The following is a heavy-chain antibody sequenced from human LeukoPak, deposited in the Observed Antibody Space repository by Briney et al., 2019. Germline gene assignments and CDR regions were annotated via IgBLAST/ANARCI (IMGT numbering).Heavy chain of an antibody. CDR3: ARGRGTRIAVAGAGGAFDI. J-gene: IGHJ3*02. CDR1: GFTFSSYS. Sequence: GGSLRLSCAASGFTFSSYSMNWVRQAPGKGLEWVSSISSSSSYIYYADSVKGRFTISRDNAKNSLYLQMNSLRAEDTAVYYCARGRGTRIAVAGAGGAFDIWGQGTMVTVSS. D-gene: IGHD6-19*01. V-gene: IGHV3-21*01. CDR2: ISSSSSYI.